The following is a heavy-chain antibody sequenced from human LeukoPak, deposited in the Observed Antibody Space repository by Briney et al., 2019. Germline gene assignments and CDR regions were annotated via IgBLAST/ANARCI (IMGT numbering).Heavy chain of an antibody. D-gene: IGHD2-2*01. V-gene: IGHV1-8*01. CDR2: MNPNSGNT. Sequence: ASVKVSCKASGYTFTSYDINWVRQATGQGLEWMGWMNPNSGNTGYAQKFQGRVTMTRNTSISTAYMELSSLRSEDTAVYYCARGGGLGYCSSTSCYWFDPWGQGTLVTVSS. CDR1: GYTFTSYD. J-gene: IGHJ5*02. CDR3: ARGGGLGYCSSTSCYWFDP.